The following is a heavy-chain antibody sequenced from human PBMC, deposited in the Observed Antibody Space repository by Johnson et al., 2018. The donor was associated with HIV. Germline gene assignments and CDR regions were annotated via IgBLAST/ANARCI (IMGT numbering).Heavy chain of an antibody. V-gene: IGHV3-30*19. D-gene: IGHD3-22*01. Sequence: QVQLVESGGGVVQPGRSLRLSCAASGFTFSSYGMHWVRQAPGKGLEWVAVIWYDGSNKYYANSVKGRFTISRDNSKNTLYLQMGRLRAEDKAVYYCARERVHDKSGLDAFDIWGQGTLVTVSS. J-gene: IGHJ3*02. CDR1: GFTFSSYG. CDR2: IWYDGSNK. CDR3: ARERVHDKSGLDAFDI.